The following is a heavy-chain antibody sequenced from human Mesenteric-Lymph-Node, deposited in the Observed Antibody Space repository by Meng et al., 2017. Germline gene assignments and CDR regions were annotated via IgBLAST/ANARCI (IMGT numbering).Heavy chain of an antibody. Sequence: KISCKGSGYRFTSYWIGWVRQAPGQGLEWMGGIIPIFGTANYAQKFQGRVTMTRNTSISTAYMELSSLRSEDTAVYYCARLRFLSGPAAISDYYYGMDVWGQGTTVTVSS. D-gene: IGHD2-2*01. J-gene: IGHJ6*02. CDR1: GYRFTSYW. V-gene: IGHV1-69*05. CDR3: ARLRFLSGPAAISDYYYGMDV. CDR2: IIPIFGTA.